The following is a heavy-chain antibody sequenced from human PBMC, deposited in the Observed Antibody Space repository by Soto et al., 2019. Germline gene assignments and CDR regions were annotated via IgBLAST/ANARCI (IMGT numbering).Heavy chain of an antibody. CDR2: IIPIFATA. D-gene: IGHD2-15*01. Sequence: QVQLVQSGAEVKKPGSSVKVSCKAPGGTFSSYVISWVRQAPGQGLEWMGGIIPIFATAKYAQKFQGRVTITADESTSTGYMELSSLRSEDTAVYYCARSQGGSSSLDIYYYYYYGMDVWGQGTTVTVSS. CDR3: ARSQGGSSSLDIYYYYYYGMDV. V-gene: IGHV1-69*01. J-gene: IGHJ6*02. CDR1: GGTFSSYV.